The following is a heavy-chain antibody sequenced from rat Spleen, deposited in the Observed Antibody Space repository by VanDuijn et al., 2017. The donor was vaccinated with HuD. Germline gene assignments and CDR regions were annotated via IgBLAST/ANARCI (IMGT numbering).Heavy chain of an antibody. J-gene: IGHJ2*01. V-gene: IGHV5-22*01. D-gene: IGHD1-7*01. CDR2: ISYEGSGT. CDR3: ARRDYGYDDY. CDR1: GFTFSDYY. Sequence: EVQLVESGGGLVQPGRSLKLSCAASGFTFSDYYMAWVRQAPKEGLEWVASISYEGSGTYYGDSVKGQFTISRDNAKNTLYLQMNSLRSEDTATYYCARRDYGYDDYWGQGVMVTVSS.